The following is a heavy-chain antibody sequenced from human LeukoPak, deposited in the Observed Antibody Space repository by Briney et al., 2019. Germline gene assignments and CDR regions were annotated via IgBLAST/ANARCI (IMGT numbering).Heavy chain of an antibody. D-gene: IGHD1-1*01. V-gene: IGHV3-74*01. Sequence: GGSLRLSCAASGFTFSYYWMHWVRQAPGKGLVWVSRINHEGRSTTYADSVKGRFTISRDNAKNTLYQQMNSLRAEDTAVYYCARAPYTTGRGYYFDYWGQGTLVTVSS. J-gene: IGHJ4*02. CDR3: ARAPYTTGRGYYFDY. CDR1: GFTFSYYW. CDR2: INHEGRST.